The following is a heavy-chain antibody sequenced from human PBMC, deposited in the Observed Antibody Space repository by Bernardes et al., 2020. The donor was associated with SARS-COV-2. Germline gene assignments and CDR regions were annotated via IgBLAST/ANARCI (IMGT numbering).Heavy chain of an antibody. CDR1: GDSNRNAH. Sequence: SETLSLTCTVTGDSNRNAHWSWIRQSPGKGLEWIGHICNTGRTNYNPSRRGRVTISVDTSQNQFSLRLNSVTPADTAVYYCARGPTQYFGSGPGGLIAQWGQGALVTVSS. D-gene: IGHD6-19*01. V-gene: IGHV4-59*01. CDR3: ARGPTQYFGSGPGGLIAQ. J-gene: IGHJ1*01. CDR2: ICNTGRT.